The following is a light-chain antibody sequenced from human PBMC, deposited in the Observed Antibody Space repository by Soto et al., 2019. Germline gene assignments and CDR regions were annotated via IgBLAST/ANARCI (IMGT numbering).Light chain of an antibody. CDR2: GTS. CDR1: QSVSSSY. CDR3: QQYGSSSGT. J-gene: IGKJ1*01. Sequence: EIVLTQSPGTLSLSPGERATLSCRASQSVSSSYLAWYQQKPGQAPRLLIYGTSSRATAIPDRFSGSGSGTDCTLTISRLEPEDFAVYYCQQYGSSSGTVGQGTKVEIK. V-gene: IGKV3-20*01.